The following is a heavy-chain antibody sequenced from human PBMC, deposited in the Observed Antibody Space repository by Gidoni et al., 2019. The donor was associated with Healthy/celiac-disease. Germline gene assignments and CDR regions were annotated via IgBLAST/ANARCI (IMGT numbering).Heavy chain of an antibody. CDR1: GFTFGASA. J-gene: IGHJ4*02. CDR2: IRSKAYGGTT. D-gene: IGHD1-26*01. CDR3: TRGYSGSSPGPRIPDY. V-gene: IGHV3-49*03. Sequence: EVQLVESGGGLVQPGRSLRRSRTASGFTFGASALSWFRQAPGKGLEWVGFIRSKAYGGTTEYAASVKGRFTISRDDSKSIAYLQMNSLKTEDTAVYYCTRGYSGSSPGPRIPDYWGQGTLVTVSS.